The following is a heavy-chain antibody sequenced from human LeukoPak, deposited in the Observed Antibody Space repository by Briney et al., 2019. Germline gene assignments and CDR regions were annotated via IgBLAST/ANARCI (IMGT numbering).Heavy chain of an antibody. CDR2: ISYSGRNT. D-gene: IGHD3-10*01. V-gene: IGHV3-23*01. J-gene: IGHJ4*02. CDR3: AKDRFRGVGSHILGRDYGPFDH. Sequence: GGSLRLSCAASGFTFDNYAMSWVRQAPGKGLEWVSAISYSGRNTYYAESVRDRFTISRDNSKTTLYLQMNSLRAEDTAIYYGAKDRFRGVGSHILGRDYGPFDHWGQGALVTVSS. CDR1: GFTFDNYA.